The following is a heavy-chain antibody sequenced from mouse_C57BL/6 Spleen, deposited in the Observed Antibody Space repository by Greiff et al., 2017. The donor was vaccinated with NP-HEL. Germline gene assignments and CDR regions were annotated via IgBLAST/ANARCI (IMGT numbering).Heavy chain of an antibody. CDR2: IDPSDSYT. Sequence: VQLQQPGAELVRPGTSVKLSCKASGYTFTSYWMHWVKQRPGQGLEWIGVIDPSDSYTNYNQKFKGKATLTVDTSSSTAYMQLSSLTSEDSAVYYCAIDGSRWYFDVWGTGTTVTVSS. D-gene: IGHD1-1*01. CDR1: GYTFTSYW. V-gene: IGHV1-59*01. CDR3: AIDGSRWYFDV. J-gene: IGHJ1*03.